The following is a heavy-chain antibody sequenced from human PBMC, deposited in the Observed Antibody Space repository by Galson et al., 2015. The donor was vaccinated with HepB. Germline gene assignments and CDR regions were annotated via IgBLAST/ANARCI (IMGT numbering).Heavy chain of an antibody. CDR2: INAGNGNT. Sequence: SVKVSCKASGYTFTSYAMHWVRQAPGQRLEWMGWINAGNGNTKYSQKFQGRVTITRDTSASTAYMELSSLRSEDTAVYYCARANEGIPAASLARRRAVDYWGQGTLVTVSS. D-gene: IGHD2-2*01. CDR3: ARANEGIPAASLARRRAVDY. V-gene: IGHV1-3*01. J-gene: IGHJ4*02. CDR1: GYTFTSYA.